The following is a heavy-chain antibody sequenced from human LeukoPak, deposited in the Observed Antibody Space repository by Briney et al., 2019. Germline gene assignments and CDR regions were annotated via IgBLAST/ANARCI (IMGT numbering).Heavy chain of an antibody. V-gene: IGHV4-59*01. CDR3: ASSYCSSTSCPQTHDAFDI. CDR1: GGSISSYY. J-gene: IGHJ3*02. D-gene: IGHD2-2*01. CDR2: IYYSGST. Sequence: PSETLSLTCTVSGGSISSYYWSWIRQPPGKGLEWIGYIYYSGSTNYNPFLKSRVTISVDTSKNQFSLKLSSVTAADTAVYYCASSYCSSTSCPQTHDAFDIWGQGTMVTVSS.